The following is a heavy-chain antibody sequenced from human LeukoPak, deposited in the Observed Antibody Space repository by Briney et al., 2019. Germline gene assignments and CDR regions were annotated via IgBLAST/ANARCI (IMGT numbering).Heavy chain of an antibody. J-gene: IGHJ4*02. CDR2: IYSGGST. D-gene: IGHD3-9*01. V-gene: IGHV3-53*01. CDR3: ARDHYDILTGYSYYFDY. CDR1: GFTVSSNY. Sequence: PGGSLRLSCAASGFTVSSNYMSWVRQAPGKGLEWVSVIYSGGSTYYADSVKGRFTISRDNSKNTLYLQMNSLRAEDTAVYYCARDHYDILTGYSYYFDYWGQGTLVTVSS.